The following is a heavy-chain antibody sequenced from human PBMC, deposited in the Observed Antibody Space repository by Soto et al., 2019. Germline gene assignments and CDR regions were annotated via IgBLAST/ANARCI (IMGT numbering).Heavy chain of an antibody. Sequence: EVQLVESGGGLVQPGGSLRLACAASGFTFSSYWMHWVRHAPGKGLVWISRIIRDGSSTNYADSVKGRFTISRDNAKKTLYLEINSLRADDTAVYFCGRGGSGIYGMDIWGQGTTVIVSS. CDR2: IIRDGSST. V-gene: IGHV3-74*01. CDR3: GRGGSGIYGMDI. D-gene: IGHD6-13*01. J-gene: IGHJ6*02. CDR1: GFTFSSYW.